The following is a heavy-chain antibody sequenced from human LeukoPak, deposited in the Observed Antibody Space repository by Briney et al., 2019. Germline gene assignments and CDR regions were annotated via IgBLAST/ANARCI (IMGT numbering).Heavy chain of an antibody. CDR1: GGSVSSGSYF. D-gene: IGHD2-21*02. V-gene: IGHV4-61*01. Sequence: SETLSLTCNVSGGSVSSGSYFWTWIRQPPGKGLEWIGYIYYSGHTRYRPSLQSRLTISSDTSKNQVSLSLNSVTAADTAVYYCAREQYCGGDCYSDAFDIWGQGTMVTVSS. CDR3: AREQYCGGDCYSDAFDI. J-gene: IGHJ3*02. CDR2: IYYSGHT.